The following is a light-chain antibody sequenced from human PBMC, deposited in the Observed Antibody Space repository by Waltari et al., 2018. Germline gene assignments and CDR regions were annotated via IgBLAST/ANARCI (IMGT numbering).Light chain of an antibody. CDR1: RSDFGSYNY. CDR2: EID. J-gene: IGLJ3*02. Sequence: QSALTQFPSASGSPGQSVTIPCTGTRSDFGSYNYVPWYQHPPGKAPKLMIYEIDKRPSGVPDRFSGSMSGNTASLTVSGLQAEDEADYYCSSYIGTNNWVFGGGTKLTVL. V-gene: IGLV2-8*01. CDR3: SSYIGTNNWV.